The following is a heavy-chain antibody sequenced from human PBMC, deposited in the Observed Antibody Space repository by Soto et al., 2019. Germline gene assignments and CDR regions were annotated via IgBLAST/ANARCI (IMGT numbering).Heavy chain of an antibody. J-gene: IGHJ4*02. CDR2: IYYSGST. Sequence: QVQLQESGPGLVKPSQTLSLTCTVSGGSISSGGYYWSWIRQHTGKGPKWIGYIYYSGSTYYNPSVKSRFTISVDTSKNQFSLKLSSVTAADTAVYYCARDSVPATAGPQLGYWGQGTLVTVSS. V-gene: IGHV4-31*03. D-gene: IGHD2-2*01. CDR1: GGSISSGGYY. CDR3: ARDSVPATAGPQLGY.